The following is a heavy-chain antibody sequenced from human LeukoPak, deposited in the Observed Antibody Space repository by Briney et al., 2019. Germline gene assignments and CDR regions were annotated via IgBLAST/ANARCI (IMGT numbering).Heavy chain of an antibody. CDR2: IDWDDDK. V-gene: IGHV2-70*01. D-gene: IGHD3-10*01. CDR1: GFSLSTSGMC. J-gene: IGHJ4*02. Sequence: ESGPTLVNPTRTLTLTCTFSGFSLSTSGMCVSWIRQPPGKALEWLALIDWDDDKYYSTSLKTRLTISKDTSKNQVVLTMTNMDPVDTATYYRALAKGVGIGEAPFDYWGQGTLVTVSS. CDR3: ALAKGVGIGEAPFDY.